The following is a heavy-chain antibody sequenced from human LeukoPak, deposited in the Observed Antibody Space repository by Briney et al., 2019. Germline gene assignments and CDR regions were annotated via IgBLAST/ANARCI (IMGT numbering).Heavy chain of an antibody. D-gene: IGHD2-2*01. CDR3: ARSHIVVVPAAPWTYGMDV. V-gene: IGHV1-8*02. Sequence: ASVKVSCKAFGYTFNDYYMHWVRQATGQGLEWMGWMNPNSGNTGYAQKFQGRVTMTRNTSISTAYMELSSLRSEDTAVYYCARSHIVVVPAAPWTYGMDVWGQGTTVTVSS. J-gene: IGHJ6*02. CDR1: GYTFNDYY. CDR2: MNPNSGNT.